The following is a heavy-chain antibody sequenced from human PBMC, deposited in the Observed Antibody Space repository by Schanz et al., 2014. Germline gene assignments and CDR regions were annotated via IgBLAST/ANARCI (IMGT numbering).Heavy chain of an antibody. CDR1: RYTFNTYG. D-gene: IGHD4-17*01. Sequence: QGQLVQSGPEVKEPGASVKVSCEASRYTFNTYGLSWVRQAPGQGLEWMGRVIPILGVTHYAQKFQGRVTITADKSTTTAYMELNSLNSDDTAVYYCATLDYADSVSWGQGTLVTVSS. V-gene: IGHV1-69*04. CDR3: ATLDYADSVS. J-gene: IGHJ5*02. CDR2: VIPILGVT.